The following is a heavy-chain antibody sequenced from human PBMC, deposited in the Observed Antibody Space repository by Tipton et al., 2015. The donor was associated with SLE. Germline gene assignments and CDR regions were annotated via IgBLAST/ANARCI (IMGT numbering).Heavy chain of an antibody. CDR1: GRSFSGYY. CDR3: AISEGEWLLLSWFDP. J-gene: IGHJ5*02. CDR2: INHTGST. D-gene: IGHD3-3*01. V-gene: IGHV4-34*01. Sequence: TLSLTCAVYGRSFSGYYWSWIRQPPGKGLEWIGEINHTGSTNYNPSLKSRVTISVDTSKNQFSLKLSSVTAADTAVYYCAISEGEWLLLSWFDPWGQGTLVTVSS.